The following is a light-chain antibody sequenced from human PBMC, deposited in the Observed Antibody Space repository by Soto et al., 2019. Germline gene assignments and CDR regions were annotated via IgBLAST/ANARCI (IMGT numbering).Light chain of an antibody. J-gene: IGLJ1*01. V-gene: IGLV2-14*01. CDR1: NSDIGAYNY. Sequence: QSALTQPASVSGSPGQSITISCTGTNSDIGAYNYVSWYQHHPGKAPKLIIYEVTNLPSVVSNRFSASKSGNTAYLTISGLQAEDEADYYCNSYTTSYTLVFGTGTKVTVL. CDR2: EVT. CDR3: NSYTTSYTLV.